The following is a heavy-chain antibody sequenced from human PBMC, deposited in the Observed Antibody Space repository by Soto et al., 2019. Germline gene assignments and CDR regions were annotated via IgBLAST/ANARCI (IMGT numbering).Heavy chain of an antibody. CDR2: INPSGGST. CDR1: GYTFTSYY. J-gene: IGHJ4*02. Sequence: QVQLVQSGAEVKKPGASVKVSCKASGYTFTSYYMHWVRQAPGQGLEWMGIINPSGGSTSYAQKFQGRVTMTRDTSTSTVYMELSSLRSEDTAVYYCARDLQRATHGYYLPFGYWGQGTLVTVSS. CDR3: ARDLQRATHGYYLPFGY. D-gene: IGHD3-10*02. V-gene: IGHV1-46*01.